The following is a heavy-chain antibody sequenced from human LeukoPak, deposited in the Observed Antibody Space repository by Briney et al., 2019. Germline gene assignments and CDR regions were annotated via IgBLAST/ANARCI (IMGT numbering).Heavy chain of an antibody. Sequence: ASVKVSCKASGYTFTNYGISWVRQAPGQGLEWMGWVSSYNGDTNYAQKFQGRVTISTDTSTNTAYMELRSLRFDDTAIYYCAKDWHILTGRNCFDPWGQGTLVTVSS. D-gene: IGHD3-9*01. J-gene: IGHJ5*02. CDR2: VSSYNGDT. CDR1: GYTFTNYG. V-gene: IGHV1-18*01. CDR3: AKDWHILTGRNCFDP.